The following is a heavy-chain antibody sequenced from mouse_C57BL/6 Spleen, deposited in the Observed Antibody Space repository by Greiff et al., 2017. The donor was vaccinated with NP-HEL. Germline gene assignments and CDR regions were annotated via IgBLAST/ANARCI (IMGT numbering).Heavy chain of an antibody. CDR1: GYTFTSYW. CDR2: IDPNSGGT. V-gene: IGHV1-72*01. D-gene: IGHD1-1*01. CDR3: AREGIITTVVFDY. Sequence: QVHVKQPGAELVKPGASVKLSCKASGYTFTSYWMHWVKQRPGRGLEWIGRIDPNSGGTKYNEKFKSKATLTVDKPSSTAYMQLSSLTSEDSAVYYCAREGIITTVVFDYWGQGTTLTVSS. J-gene: IGHJ2*01.